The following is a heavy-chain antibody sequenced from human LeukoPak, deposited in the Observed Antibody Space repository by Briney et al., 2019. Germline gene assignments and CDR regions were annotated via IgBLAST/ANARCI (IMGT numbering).Heavy chain of an antibody. V-gene: IGHV1-8*01. CDR3: ARGLRWEIDY. Sequence: ASVTVSFMASVYTFITYDINWVRPAPGQGLEWMGWMNPNSGNTGYSQKFQGRVTMTRNTSISTAYMELSSLRSDDTAVYCCARGLRWEIDYWGQGTLVTVSS. J-gene: IGHJ4*02. CDR1: VYTFITYD. D-gene: IGHD1-26*01. CDR2: MNPNSGNT.